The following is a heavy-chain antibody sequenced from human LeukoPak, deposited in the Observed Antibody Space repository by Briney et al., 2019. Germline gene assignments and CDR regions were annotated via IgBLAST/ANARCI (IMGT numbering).Heavy chain of an antibody. CDR3: ARGRDYGDYFDY. CDR2: IYADGNN. Sequence: PSETLSLTCIVSGGSISGYYWSRIRQPAGKGLEWIGRIYADGNNNHNPALRSRVTMSVDTSKNQFSLKLYSVTAADTAVYYCARGRDYGDYFDYWGQGTLVTVSS. D-gene: IGHD4-17*01. J-gene: IGHJ4*02. CDR1: GGSISGYY. V-gene: IGHV4-4*07.